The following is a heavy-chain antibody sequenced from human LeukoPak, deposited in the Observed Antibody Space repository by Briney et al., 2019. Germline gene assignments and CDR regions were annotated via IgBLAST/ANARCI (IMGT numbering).Heavy chain of an antibody. J-gene: IGHJ4*02. V-gene: IGHV4-34*01. CDR3: AILWQLVDY. CDR2: INHSGST. CDR1: GGSFSGYY. Sequence: SETLSLTCAVYGGSFSGYYWSWIRQPPGKGLEWIGEINHSGSTNYNPSLKSRVTISVDTSKNQFSLKLSSVTAANTAVYYCAILWQLVDYWGQGTLVTVSS. D-gene: IGHD6-6*01.